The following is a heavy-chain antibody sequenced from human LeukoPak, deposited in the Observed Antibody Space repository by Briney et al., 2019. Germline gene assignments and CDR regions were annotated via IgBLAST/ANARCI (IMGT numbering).Heavy chain of an antibody. Sequence: GGSLRLSCAASGFTFSSYSMNWVRQAPGKGLEWVSSISSSSSYIYYADSVKGRFTISRDNAKNSLYLQMNSLRAEDTAVYYCAKGLQALGYCSGGSCYLFDYWGQGTLVTVSS. V-gene: IGHV3-21*04. CDR1: GFTFSSYS. J-gene: IGHJ4*02. D-gene: IGHD2-15*01. CDR2: ISSSSSYI. CDR3: AKGLQALGYCSGGSCYLFDY.